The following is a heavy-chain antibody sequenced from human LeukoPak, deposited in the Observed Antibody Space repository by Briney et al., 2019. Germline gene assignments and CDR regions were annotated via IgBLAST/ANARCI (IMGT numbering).Heavy chain of an antibody. D-gene: IGHD2-15*01. V-gene: IGHV4-31*03. J-gene: IGHJ4*02. CDR1: GGSISSGAYY. CDR2: IYYGGNS. Sequence: PSETLSLTCSVSGGSISSGAYYWSWIRQHPGKGLEWIGNIYYGGNSYYNPSLKSRVTISVDMSKNQFSLKLTAVTAADTAVYYCARMPGLGFCTGVRCWGFDNWGQGALVTVSS. CDR3: ARMPGLGFCTGVRCWGFDN.